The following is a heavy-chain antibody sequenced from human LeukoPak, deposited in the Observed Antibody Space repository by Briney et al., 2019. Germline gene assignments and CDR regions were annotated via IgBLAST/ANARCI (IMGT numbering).Heavy chain of an antibody. CDR2: IYYSGST. J-gene: IGHJ5*02. Sequence: SETLSLTCTVPGGSISSYYWSWIRQPPGKGLEWIGYIYYSGSTNYNPSLKSRVTISVDTSKNQFSLKLSSVTAADTAVYYCARFEYNWFDPWGQGTLVTVSS. CDR3: ARFEYNWFDP. CDR1: GGSISSYY. V-gene: IGHV4-59*01.